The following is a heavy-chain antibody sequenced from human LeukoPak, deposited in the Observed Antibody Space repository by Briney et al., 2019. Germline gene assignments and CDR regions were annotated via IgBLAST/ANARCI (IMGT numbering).Heavy chain of an antibody. CDR3: ARGRRVGYLAVAGWAPDY. CDR2: INHSGST. D-gene: IGHD6-19*01. Sequence: PSETLSLTCTVSGGSISSYYWSWIRQPPGKGLEWIGEINHSGSTNYNPSLKSRVTISVDTSKNQFSLKLSSVTAADTAVYYCARGRRVGYLAVAGWAPDYWGQGTLVTVSS. CDR1: GGSISSYY. V-gene: IGHV4-34*01. J-gene: IGHJ4*02.